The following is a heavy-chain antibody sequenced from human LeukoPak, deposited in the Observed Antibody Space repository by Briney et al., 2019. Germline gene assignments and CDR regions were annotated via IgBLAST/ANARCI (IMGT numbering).Heavy chain of an antibody. CDR2: ISGSGGST. CDR1: GFTFSSYA. V-gene: IGHV3-23*01. D-gene: IGHD1-26*01. J-gene: IGHJ4*02. CDR3: AKVRVGATLYFDY. Sequence: GGSLRLSCAASGFTFSSYAMSWVRQAPVKGLEWVSAISGSGGSTYYADSVKGRFTISRDNSKNTLYLQMNSLRAEDTAVYYCAKVRVGATLYFDYWGQGTLVTVSS.